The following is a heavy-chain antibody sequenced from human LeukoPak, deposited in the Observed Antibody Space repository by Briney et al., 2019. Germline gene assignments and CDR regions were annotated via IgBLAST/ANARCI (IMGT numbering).Heavy chain of an antibody. V-gene: IGHV3-53*01. Sequence: PGGSLRLSCAASAFTVKSNYMTWVRQAPGKGLESVSVMHREGSTYYADSVRGRFTISIDHSRSTLYLQMNSLRAEDTAVYYCTRGHTAMGDYWGQGALVTVSS. CDR3: TRGHTAMGDY. J-gene: IGHJ4*02. CDR2: MHREGST. CDR1: AFTVKSNY. D-gene: IGHD5-18*01.